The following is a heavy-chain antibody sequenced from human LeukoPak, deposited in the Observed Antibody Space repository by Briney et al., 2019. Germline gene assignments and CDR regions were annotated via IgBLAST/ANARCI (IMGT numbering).Heavy chain of an antibody. D-gene: IGHD5-18*01. CDR3: AKDRNRYSYGCDY. CDR2: ISGSGGST. CDR1: GFTFSSYA. Sequence: PGGSLRLSCAASGFTFSSYAMSWVRQAPGKGLEWVSAISGSGGSTYYADSVKGRFTISKDSSKNTLYLQMNSLRAEDTAVYYCAKDRNRYSYGCDYWGQGTLVTVSS. V-gene: IGHV3-23*01. J-gene: IGHJ4*02.